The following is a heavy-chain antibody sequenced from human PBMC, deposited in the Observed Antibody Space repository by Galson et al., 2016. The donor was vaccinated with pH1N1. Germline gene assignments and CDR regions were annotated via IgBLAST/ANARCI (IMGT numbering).Heavy chain of an antibody. CDR1: GASLSGGGFY. J-gene: IGHJ6*02. CDR3: AHGYHDVEGYHGMAV. CDR2: IYNSVSA. Sequence: LSLTCIFSGASLSGGGFYWSWLRQHPGQGLEWLGYIYNSVSAYLNPSLKSRLTISLDTYKSQVSLHLRSVTGADTAVYFWAHGYHDVEGYHGMAVWGQGTTVIVS. D-gene: IGHD3-16*01. V-gene: IGHV4-31*03.